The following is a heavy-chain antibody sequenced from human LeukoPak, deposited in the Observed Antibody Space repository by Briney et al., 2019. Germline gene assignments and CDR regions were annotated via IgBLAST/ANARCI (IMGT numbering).Heavy chain of an antibody. CDR1: GGSISSYY. J-gene: IGHJ3*02. CDR3: ARDRTYYYAFDI. D-gene: IGHD3-10*01. V-gene: IGHV4-59*01. Sequence: QASETLSLTCTVSGGSISSYYWSWIRQPPGKGLEWIGYIYYSGSTNYNPSLKSRVTISVDTSKNQFSLKLSSVTAADTAVYYCARDRTYYYAFDIWGQGTMVTVSS. CDR2: IYYSGST.